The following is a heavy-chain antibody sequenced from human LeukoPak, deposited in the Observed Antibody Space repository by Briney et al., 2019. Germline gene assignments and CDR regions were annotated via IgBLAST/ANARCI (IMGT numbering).Heavy chain of an antibody. CDR2: ISHDGGSE. J-gene: IGHJ4*02. CDR3: ARGRPHGNDY. Sequence: GGSLRLSCVVSGFTIGNHGMHWVRQAPGKGLEWVAMISHDGGSEHYGDSVKGRFSISRDNAKNTLYLQMNSLRVEDTAVYYCARGRPHGNDYWGQGTLVTVSS. V-gene: IGHV3-30*03. CDR1: GFTIGNHG. D-gene: IGHD4-23*01.